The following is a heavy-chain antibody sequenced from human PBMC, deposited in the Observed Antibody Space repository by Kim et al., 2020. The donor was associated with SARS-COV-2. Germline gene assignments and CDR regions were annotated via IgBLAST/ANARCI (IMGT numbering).Heavy chain of an antibody. CDR3: VKAFHTTGYIFENGGDS. D-gene: IGHD1-1*01. J-gene: IGHJ5*01. CDR2: ISGNTNDA. CDR1: GFTFSTYD. Sequence: GGSLRLSCAASGFTFSTYDMSWVRQAPEKGLQWVSSISGNTNDAHYADSVRSWSTISRDNTRNKVYLQMNSLRDEDTARYYCVKAFHTTGYIFENGGDSWDRGTLVTVS. V-gene: IGHV3-23*01.